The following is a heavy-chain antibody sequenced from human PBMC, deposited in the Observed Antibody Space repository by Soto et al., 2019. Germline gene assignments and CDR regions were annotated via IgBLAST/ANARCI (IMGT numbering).Heavy chain of an antibody. CDR1: GGSFSGYY. CDR3: ARVRLQFSSSSVGFDY. Sequence: SETLSLTCAVYGGSFSGYYWSWIRQPPGKGLEWIGEINHSGSTNYNPSLKSRVTISVDTSKNQFSLKLSSVTAADTAVYYCARVRLQFSSSSVGFDYWGQGTLVTVSS. J-gene: IGHJ4*02. V-gene: IGHV4-34*01. CDR2: INHSGST. D-gene: IGHD6-6*01.